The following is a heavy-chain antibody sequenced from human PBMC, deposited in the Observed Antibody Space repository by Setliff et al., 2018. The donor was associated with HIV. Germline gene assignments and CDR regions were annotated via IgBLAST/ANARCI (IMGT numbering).Heavy chain of an antibody. Sequence: SETLSLTCTVAGGSISEYYWSWIRQPPGKGLEWIGYIDYSGSTNYNASLTSRLTMSIDTSKSQFSLKLSSVTAADTAVYYCAREGGTGRSSWYGAYWYDPWGQGALVTVSS. CDR2: IDYSGST. CDR3: AREGGTGRSSWYGAYWYDP. V-gene: IGHV4-59*12. CDR1: GGSISEYY. D-gene: IGHD6-13*01. J-gene: IGHJ5*02.